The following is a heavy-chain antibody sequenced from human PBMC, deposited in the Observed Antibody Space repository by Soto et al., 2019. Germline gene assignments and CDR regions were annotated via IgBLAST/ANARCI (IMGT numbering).Heavy chain of an antibody. CDR3: AMDGDYEGLFDY. J-gene: IGHJ4*02. CDR2: IYYSGST. D-gene: IGHD4-17*01. Sequence: SETLSLTCTVSGGSIISYYWSWILQPPGRGLEWIGYIYYSGSTNYNPSLKSRVTISVDTSKNQFSLKLSSVTAADTAVYYCAMDGDYEGLFDYWGQGTLVTVSS. V-gene: IGHV4-59*01. CDR1: GGSIISYY.